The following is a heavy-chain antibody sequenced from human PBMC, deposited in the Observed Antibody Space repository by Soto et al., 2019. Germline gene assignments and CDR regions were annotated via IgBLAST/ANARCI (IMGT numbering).Heavy chain of an antibody. CDR3: ARAYGYYFDY. Sequence: SETLSLTCTVAGGSISSYYWSWIRPPPGKGLEWIGYIYYSGSTNYNPSLKSRVSISIDTSKNQFSLKLSSVTAADTAVYYCARAYGYYFDYWGQGTLVTVSS. V-gene: IGHV4-59*01. J-gene: IGHJ4*02. D-gene: IGHD4-17*01. CDR2: IYYSGST. CDR1: GGSISSYY.